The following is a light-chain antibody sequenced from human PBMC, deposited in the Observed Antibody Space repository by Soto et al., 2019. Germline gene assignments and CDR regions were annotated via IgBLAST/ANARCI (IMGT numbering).Light chain of an antibody. Sequence: DIQMTQSPSTLSASVGDRVTITCRASQSISSWLAWYQQKPGKAPKLLIYDASSLESGVPSRFSGSGSGTEFTLTISSLQPDDFATYYCQQYNRYLYTFGQGTKLDIK. CDR1: QSISSW. CDR3: QQYNRYLYT. J-gene: IGKJ2*01. V-gene: IGKV1-5*01. CDR2: DAS.